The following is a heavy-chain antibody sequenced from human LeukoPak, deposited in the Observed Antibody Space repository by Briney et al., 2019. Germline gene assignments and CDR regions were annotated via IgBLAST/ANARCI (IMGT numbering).Heavy chain of an antibody. D-gene: IGHD3-22*01. J-gene: IGHJ4*02. CDR3: ARDLIHRSGEANY. V-gene: IGHV3-11*05. Sequence: PGGSLRLSCATSGFTFSDFYMSWIRQAPGKGLEWISYICSSGSSTNYADSVKGRFTISRDNAKNSLYLQMNSLRAEDTAVYYCARDLIHRSGEANYWGRGTLVTVSS. CDR2: ICSSGSST. CDR1: GFTFSDFY.